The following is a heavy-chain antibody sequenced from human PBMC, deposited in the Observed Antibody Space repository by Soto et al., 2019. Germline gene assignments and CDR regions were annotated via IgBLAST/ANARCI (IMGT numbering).Heavy chain of an antibody. CDR1: GFTFSSYA. Sequence: QVQLVESGGGVVQPGRSLRLSCAASGFTFSSYAMHWVRQAPGKGLEWVAVISYDGSNKYYADSVKGRFTISRDNSKNTLYLQMNSLRAEDKAVYYCATITFGGVIVIGRAFDIWGQGTMVTVSS. D-gene: IGHD3-16*02. J-gene: IGHJ3*02. V-gene: IGHV3-30-3*01. CDR3: ATITFGGVIVIGRAFDI. CDR2: ISYDGSNK.